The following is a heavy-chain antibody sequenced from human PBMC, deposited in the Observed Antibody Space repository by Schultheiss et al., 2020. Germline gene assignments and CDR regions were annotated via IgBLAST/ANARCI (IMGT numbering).Heavy chain of an antibody. V-gene: IGHV2-70*01. J-gene: IGHJ6*03. CDR2: IDWDDDK. CDR3: ARIPGSPSGRMPHYYYMDV. D-gene: IGHD3-3*01. CDR1: GFSLSTSGMC. Sequence: SGATLVKPTQTLTLTCTFSGFSLSTSGMCVSWIRQPPGKALEWLALIDWDDDKYYSTSLKTRLTISKDTSKNQVVLTMTNMDPVDTATYYCARIPGSPSGRMPHYYYMDVWGKGTTVTVSS.